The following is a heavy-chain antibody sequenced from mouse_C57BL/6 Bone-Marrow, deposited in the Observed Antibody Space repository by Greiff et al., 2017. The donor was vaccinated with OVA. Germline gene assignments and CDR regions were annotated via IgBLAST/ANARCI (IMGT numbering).Heavy chain of an antibody. CDR3: TSYGNFDY. D-gene: IGHD2-1*01. CDR1: GFNIKDDY. Sequence: DVHLVESGAELVRPGASVKLSCTASGFNIKDDYMHWVKQRPEQGLEWIGWIDPENGDTEYASKFQGKATITADTSSNTAYLQLSSLTSEDTAVYYGTSYGNFDYWGQGTTLTVSS. V-gene: IGHV14-4*01. CDR2: IDPENGDT. J-gene: IGHJ2*01.